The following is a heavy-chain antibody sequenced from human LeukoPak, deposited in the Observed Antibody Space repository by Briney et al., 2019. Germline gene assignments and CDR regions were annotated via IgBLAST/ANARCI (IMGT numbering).Heavy chain of an antibody. J-gene: IGHJ4*02. Sequence: PSETLSLTCSVSGGTISSYYWSWIRQPPGKGLEWIGYIYYSGSTNYNPSLKSRVTISVDTSKNQFSLKLSSVTAADTAVYYCAREVRSGWYDYFDYWGQGTLVTVSS. D-gene: IGHD6-19*01. CDR2: IYYSGST. V-gene: IGHV4-59*01. CDR3: AREVRSGWYDYFDY. CDR1: GGTISSYY.